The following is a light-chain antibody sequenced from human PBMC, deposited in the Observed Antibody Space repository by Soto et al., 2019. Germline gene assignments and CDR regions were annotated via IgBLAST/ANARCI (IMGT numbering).Light chain of an antibody. Sequence: DIQMTQSPSSLSASVGDRVTITCRASQGIRRDSGWYRQKPGKPPKRLIYPASSLQSGVPSRFAGSGSGTEFTLTISSLQPEDSATYYCLQHNVYPLTFGGGTKVEIK. CDR3: LQHNVYPLT. J-gene: IGKJ4*01. CDR2: PAS. V-gene: IGKV1-17*01. CDR1: QGIRRD.